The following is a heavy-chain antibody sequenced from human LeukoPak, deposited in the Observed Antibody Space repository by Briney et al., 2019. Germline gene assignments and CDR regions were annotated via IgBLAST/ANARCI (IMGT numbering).Heavy chain of an antibody. CDR2: FDPEDGET. D-gene: IGHD3-3*01. CDR3: ATSVGYYDFWSGYSL. CDR1: GYTLTELS. V-gene: IGHV1-24*01. Sequence: GASVKVPCTVSGYTLTELSMHWVRQAPGQGLEWMGGFDPEDGETIYAQKFQGRVTMTEDTSTDTAYMELSSLRSEDTAVYYCATSVGYYDFWSGYSLWGQGTLVTVSS. J-gene: IGHJ4*02.